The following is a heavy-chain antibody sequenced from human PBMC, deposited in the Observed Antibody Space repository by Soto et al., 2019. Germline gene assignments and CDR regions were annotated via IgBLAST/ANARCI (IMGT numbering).Heavy chain of an antibody. V-gene: IGHV3-74*01. CDR2: INSDGGDT. CDR1: GFTFSWPW. D-gene: IGHD4-17*01. J-gene: IGHJ4*02. Sequence: EVQLVESGGGLVQPGGSLRLSCAASGFTFSWPWMHWVRQAPGKGLMWVARINSDGGDTSYADSVKGRFTISRDNAKNTLYLQINSLRAEATCVYYCARVMTTVISRPLDYLGLGTLVTVSS. CDR3: ARVMTTVISRPLDY.